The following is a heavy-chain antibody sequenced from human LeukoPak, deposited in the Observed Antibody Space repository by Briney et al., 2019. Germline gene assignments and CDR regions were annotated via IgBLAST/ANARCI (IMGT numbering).Heavy chain of an antibody. D-gene: IGHD3-9*01. CDR3: ARRYAYHDAFDI. Sequence: SETLSLTCTVSGGSISSGGYYWSWIRQRPGKGLEWIGYIYYSGSTYYNPSLKSRVTISVDTSKNQFSLKLSSVTAADTAVYYCARRYAYHDAFDIWGQGTMVTVSS. V-gene: IGHV4-31*03. CDR1: GGSISSGGYY. J-gene: IGHJ3*02. CDR2: IYYSGST.